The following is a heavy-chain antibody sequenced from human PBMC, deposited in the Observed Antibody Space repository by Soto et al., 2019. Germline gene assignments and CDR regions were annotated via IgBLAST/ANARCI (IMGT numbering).Heavy chain of an antibody. Sequence: QVQLVQSGAEVKKPGASVKVSCKASGYTFTSYGISWVRQAPGQGLEWMGWISAYNRNTNYAQKLQGKVTMTTDTSTSTAYTELRSLRSDDTAVYYCARVIAAAADFDYWGQGTPVTVSS. CDR2: ISAYNRNT. V-gene: IGHV1-18*01. D-gene: IGHD6-13*01. CDR1: GYTFTSYG. J-gene: IGHJ4*02. CDR3: ARVIAAAADFDY.